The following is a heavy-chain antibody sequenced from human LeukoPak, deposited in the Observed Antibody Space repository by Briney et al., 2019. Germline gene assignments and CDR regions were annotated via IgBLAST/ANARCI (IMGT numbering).Heavy chain of an antibody. CDR2: ISYDGSNK. CDR1: GFTFSSYA. Sequence: PGRSLRLSCVASGFTFSSYAMHSVRQAPGKGLEWVAVISYDGSNKYYADSVKGRFTISRDNSKNTLYLQMNSLRAEDTAVYYCARVGQQLDRGYYYYGMDVWGQGTTVTVSS. D-gene: IGHD6-13*01. J-gene: IGHJ6*02. CDR3: ARVGQQLDRGYYYYGMDV. V-gene: IGHV3-30-3*01.